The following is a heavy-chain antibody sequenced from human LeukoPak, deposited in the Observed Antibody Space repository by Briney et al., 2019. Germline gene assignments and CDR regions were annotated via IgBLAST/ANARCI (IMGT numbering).Heavy chain of an antibody. D-gene: IGHD3-16*02. CDR3: ARTVWGSYRFDL. CDR1: GYTFTNYG. Sequence: ASVKVSFKASGYTFTNYGISWVRQAPGQGLEWMGWISAYTGNTNYAQKLQDRVTMTTDTSTSTAYMDLRSLRCDDTAVYYCARTVWGSYRFDLWGQGTLVTVSS. CDR2: ISAYTGNT. V-gene: IGHV1-18*01. J-gene: IGHJ4*02.